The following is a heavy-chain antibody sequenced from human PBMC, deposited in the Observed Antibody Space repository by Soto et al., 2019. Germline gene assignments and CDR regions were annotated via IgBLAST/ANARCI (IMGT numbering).Heavy chain of an antibody. V-gene: IGHV1-18*04. Sequence: QVQLAQSGVEVKKPGASVKVSCKASGYTFSSYGISWVRQAPGQGLEWMGWISAYNGDVNYAQNFQGRVTMATDTSTSTANMELRSLRSDATAIYYCARDGPLISSRSWLDPWGPGTLVTVSS. CDR3: ARDGPLISSRSWLDP. J-gene: IGHJ5*02. CDR1: GYTFSSYG. CDR2: ISAYNGDV. D-gene: IGHD3-16*01.